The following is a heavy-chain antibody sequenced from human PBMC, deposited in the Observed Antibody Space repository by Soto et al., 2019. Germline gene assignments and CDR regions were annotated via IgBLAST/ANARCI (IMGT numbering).Heavy chain of an antibody. Sequence: ELQLVDSGGALVQPGESLRLSCAASGFTFSDYFMTWVRQAPGKGLEWVATIKQDGNERYYVDSVKGRFTISRDNAKNPRYLQITALRAEETAVYYCAIGPWLGCWGQGTLVTVSS. CDR2: IKQDGNER. D-gene: IGHD6-19*01. J-gene: IGHJ4*02. CDR1: GFTFSDYF. V-gene: IGHV3-7*01. CDR3: AIGPWLGC.